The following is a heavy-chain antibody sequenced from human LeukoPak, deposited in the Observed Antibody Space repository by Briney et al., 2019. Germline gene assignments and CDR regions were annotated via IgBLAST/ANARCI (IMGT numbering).Heavy chain of an antibody. V-gene: IGHV3-21*06. CDR3: ARGVGATHFDC. CDR1: GFAFGGYS. CDR2: ISTTSTSI. Sequence: GGSLRVSCAASGFAFGGYSMNWVRQAPGRGPEWVSLISTTSTSIYYADSVRGRFTISRDNARNSLYLQMNSLRAEDTAVYYCARGVGATHFDCWGQGTLVTVST. D-gene: IGHD1-26*01. J-gene: IGHJ4*02.